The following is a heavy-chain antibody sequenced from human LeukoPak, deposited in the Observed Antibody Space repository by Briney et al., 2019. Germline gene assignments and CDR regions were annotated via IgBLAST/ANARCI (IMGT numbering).Heavy chain of an antibody. CDR2: IKQDGSEK. V-gene: IGHV3-7*03. CDR3: AREGIAAAGTYYYYGMDV. J-gene: IGHJ6*02. CDR1: GFTFSSYW. D-gene: IGHD6-13*01. Sequence: GGSLRLSCAASGFTFSSYWMSWVRQAPGKGLEWVANIKQDGSEKYYVDSVKGRFTISRDNAKNSLYLQMNSLRAEDTAVYYCAREGIAAAGTYYYYGMDVWGQGTTVTVSS.